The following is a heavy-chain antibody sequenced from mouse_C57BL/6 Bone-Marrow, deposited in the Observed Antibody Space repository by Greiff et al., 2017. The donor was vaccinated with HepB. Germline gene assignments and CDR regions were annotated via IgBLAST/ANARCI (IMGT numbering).Heavy chain of an antibody. V-gene: IGHV14-3*01. CDR1: GFNIKKTY. CDR3: AWLAY. J-gene: IGHJ3*01. Sequence: VQLQQSVAELVRPGASVKLSCTASGFNIKKTYMHWVKQRPEQGLEWIGRIDPANGNTKYAPKFQGKATITADTSSNTAYLQLSSLTSEDTAIYYCAWLAYWGQGTLVTVSA. CDR2: IDPANGNT.